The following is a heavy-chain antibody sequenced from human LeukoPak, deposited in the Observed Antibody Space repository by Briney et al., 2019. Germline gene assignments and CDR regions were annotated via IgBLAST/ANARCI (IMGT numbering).Heavy chain of an antibody. J-gene: IGHJ5*02. CDR2: IDHSGST. Sequence: SETLSLTCAVYGGSFSGYYWSWIRQPPGKGLEWIGEIDHSGSTNYNPSLKSRVTISVDTSKNQFSLKLSSVTAADTAVYYCARMEEGLGICRSSGCYWLDPWGQGILVTVSS. CDR3: ARMEEGLGICRSSGCYWLDP. V-gene: IGHV4-34*01. D-gene: IGHD2-2*01. CDR1: GGSFSGYY.